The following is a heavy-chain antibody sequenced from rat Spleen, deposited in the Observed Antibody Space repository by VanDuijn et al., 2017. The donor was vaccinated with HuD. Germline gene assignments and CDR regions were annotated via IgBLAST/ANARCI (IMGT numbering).Heavy chain of an antibody. Sequence: EVQLVESDGGLVQPGRSLKLSCAASGFTFSDYYMAWVRQAPTKGLEWVATISYDGSSTYYRDSVKGRFTISRDNAKSTLYLQMDSLRSEDTATYYCARQGYSRFDYWGQGVMVTVSS. CDR3: ARQGYSRFDY. V-gene: IGHV5-29*01. CDR1: GFTFSDYY. D-gene: IGHD1-2*01. J-gene: IGHJ2*01. CDR2: ISYDGSST.